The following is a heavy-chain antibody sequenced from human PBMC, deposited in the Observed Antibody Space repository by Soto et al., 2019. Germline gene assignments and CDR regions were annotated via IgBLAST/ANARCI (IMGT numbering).Heavy chain of an antibody. CDR3: ARDPTRLYSAWQGGVRCGMDV. CDR2: IYHSGST. D-gene: IGHD4-17*01. V-gene: IGHV4-4*02. Sequence: QVQLQESGPGLVKPSGTLSLTCAVSGGSISSSNWWSWVRQPPGKGLEWIGEIYHSGSTNYTPSRKSRVTISVDKSKNQVSLKLSSVTAADTAVYYCARDPTRLYSAWQGGVRCGMDVWGQGTTVTVSS. CDR1: GGSISSSNW. J-gene: IGHJ6*02.